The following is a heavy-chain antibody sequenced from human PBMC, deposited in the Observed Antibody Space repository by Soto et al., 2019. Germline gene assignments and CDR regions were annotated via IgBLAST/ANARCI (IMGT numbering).Heavy chain of an antibody. V-gene: IGHV2-5*02. CDR1: GFSLRTTGVG. CDR2: LYWDDDN. J-gene: IGHJ3*02. Sequence: SGPTLAHPTQARTLTCTFSGFSLRTTGVGGGWIRQPPGKALEWLALLYWDDDNRYNTSLKSRLTLTKDTSKSQVVLTLTNVDPADTSSYYCAHNPPQDSGAFDIWGQGTMVTVSS. CDR3: AHNPPQDSGAFDI. D-gene: IGHD6-19*01.